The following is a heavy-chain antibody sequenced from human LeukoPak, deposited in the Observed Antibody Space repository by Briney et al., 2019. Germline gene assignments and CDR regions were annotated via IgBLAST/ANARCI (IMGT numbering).Heavy chain of an antibody. J-gene: IGHJ4*02. V-gene: IGHV4-61*08. CDR3: ARATGGNSPY. CDR1: GGSISSDGYY. D-gene: IGHD4-23*01. Sequence: PSETLSLTCTVSGGSISSDGYYWNWIRQHAGKGLEWIGYMYYSGSTNYNPSLKSRVTISVDTSRNQFSLKLSSMTAADTAVYYCARATGGNSPYWGQGILVTVSS. CDR2: MYYSGST.